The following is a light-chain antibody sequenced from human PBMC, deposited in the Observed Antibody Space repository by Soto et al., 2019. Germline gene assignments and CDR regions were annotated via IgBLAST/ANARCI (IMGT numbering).Light chain of an antibody. Sequence: IVMTQSTLTRPVTPGEPCSMSCRSGHSLLYNNTFNYLDWYLQKPGQSPLLLIYLGSNRASGVPDRFSGSGSGTDFSLKISRVEAEDVGTYYCMQALQSLTFGQGTRLDNK. J-gene: IGKJ5*01. CDR3: MQALQSLT. V-gene: IGKV2-28*01. CDR1: HSLLYNNTFNY. CDR2: LGS.